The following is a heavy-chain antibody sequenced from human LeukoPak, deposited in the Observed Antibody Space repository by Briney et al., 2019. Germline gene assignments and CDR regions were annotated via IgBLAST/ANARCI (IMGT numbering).Heavy chain of an antibody. CDR3: ARAQYFDWVSSLDY. Sequence: PSETLSLTCTVSGGSISSYYWSWIRQPPGKGLEWIGYIYYSGSTNYNPSLKSRVTISVDTSKNQFSLKLSSVTAADTAVYYCARAQYFDWVSSLDYWGQGTLVTVSS. D-gene: IGHD3-9*01. V-gene: IGHV4-59*01. J-gene: IGHJ4*02. CDR2: IYYSGST. CDR1: GGSISSYY.